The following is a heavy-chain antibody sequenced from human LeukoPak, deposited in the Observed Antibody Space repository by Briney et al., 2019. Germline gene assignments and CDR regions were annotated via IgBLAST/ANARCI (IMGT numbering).Heavy chain of an antibody. D-gene: IGHD6-13*01. CDR3: ASPRGSRSEQHLVWFDP. CDR2: INPNSGGT. Sequence: GASVKVSCKASGYTFTGYYMHWVRQAPGQGLEWMGWINPNSGGTNYAQKFQGRVTMTRDTSISTAYMELSRLRSDDTAVYYCASPRGSRSEQHLVWFDPWGQGTLVTVSS. J-gene: IGHJ5*02. V-gene: IGHV1-2*02. CDR1: GYTFTGYY.